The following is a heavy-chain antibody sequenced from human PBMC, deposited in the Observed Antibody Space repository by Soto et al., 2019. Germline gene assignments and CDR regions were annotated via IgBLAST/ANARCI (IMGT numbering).Heavy chain of an antibody. CDR3: AKSLSALFSLGDFKY. J-gene: IGHJ4*02. CDR2: ISGSGTST. V-gene: IGHV3-23*01. D-gene: IGHD2-21*01. CDR1: GFTFSSYA. Sequence: LRLSCAASGFTFSSYALNWVRQAPGKGLEWVAEISGSGTSTYYAPSVKGRFIISSDSSENTLYLRMYSLRAEDTAMYYCAKSLSALFSLGDFKYWGQGALVTVSS.